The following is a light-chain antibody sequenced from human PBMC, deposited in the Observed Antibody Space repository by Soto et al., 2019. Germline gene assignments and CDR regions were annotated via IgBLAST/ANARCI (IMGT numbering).Light chain of an antibody. CDR3: QQSYSIPLT. Sequence: DIQMTQSPPSLSASVGDRVTINCRASQSIGTSLNWYQQKPGTAPKLLIYAASSLQSGVPSRFSGGGSGTDFTLTISSLQPEDFVTYYCQQSYSIPLTFGQGTRLEIK. CDR2: AAS. J-gene: IGKJ5*01. CDR1: QSIGTS. V-gene: IGKV1-39*01.